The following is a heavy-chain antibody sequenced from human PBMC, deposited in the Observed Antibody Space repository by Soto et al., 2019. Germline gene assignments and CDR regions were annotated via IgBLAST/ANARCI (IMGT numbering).Heavy chain of an antibody. V-gene: IGHV3-23*01. Sequence: GGSLRLSCAASGFTFSKFAMTWARQAPGKGPEWVSAISGSGGSTYYADSVKGRFTISRDNSKNTLWLQMNSLRAEDTAVYYCAKDRVGEFPYTWFDPWGQGALVTVSS. CDR1: GFTFSKFA. D-gene: IGHD3-16*01. CDR3: AKDRVGEFPYTWFDP. J-gene: IGHJ5*02. CDR2: ISGSGGST.